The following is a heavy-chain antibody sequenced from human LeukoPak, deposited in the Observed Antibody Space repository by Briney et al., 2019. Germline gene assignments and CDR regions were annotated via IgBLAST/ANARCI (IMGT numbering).Heavy chain of an antibody. CDR2: ISAYNGNT. CDR1: GYTFTSYG. CDR3: ARRIAAAGMYYGMDV. J-gene: IGHJ6*02. D-gene: IGHD6-13*01. Sequence: ASVKVSCKASGYTFTSYGISWVRQAPGQGLEWMGWISAYNGNTNYAQKLQGRVTMTTDTSTSTAYMELRSLRSDDTAVYYCARRIAAAGMYYGMDVWGQGTTVTVSS. V-gene: IGHV1-18*01.